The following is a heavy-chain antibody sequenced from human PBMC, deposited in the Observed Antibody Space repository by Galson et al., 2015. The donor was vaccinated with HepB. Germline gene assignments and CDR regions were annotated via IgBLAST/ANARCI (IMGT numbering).Heavy chain of an antibody. CDR2: IKQDGSEK. CDR1: GFTFSRYW. V-gene: IGHV3-7*01. J-gene: IGHJ4*02. D-gene: IGHD6-19*01. CDR3: ARDGRRTVAGAFDY. Sequence: SLRLSCAASGFTFSRYWMSWVRQAPGKGLEWVANIKQDGSEKYYVDSVKGRFTISRDNAKNSLYLQMNSLRAEDTAVYYCARDGRRTVAGAFDYWGQGTLVTVSS.